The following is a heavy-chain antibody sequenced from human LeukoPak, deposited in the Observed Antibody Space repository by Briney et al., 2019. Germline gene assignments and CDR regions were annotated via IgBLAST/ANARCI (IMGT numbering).Heavy chain of an antibody. CDR3: ARGEYSSSLDY. CDR1: GGSISSGGYY. Sequence: PSETLSLTCTVSGGSISSGGYYWSWIRQPPGKGLEWIGYIYHSGSTYYNPSLKSRVTISVDRSKNQFSLKLSSVTAADTAVYYCARGEYSSSLDYWGQGTLVTVSS. J-gene: IGHJ4*02. D-gene: IGHD6-6*01. CDR2: IYHSGST. V-gene: IGHV4-30-2*01.